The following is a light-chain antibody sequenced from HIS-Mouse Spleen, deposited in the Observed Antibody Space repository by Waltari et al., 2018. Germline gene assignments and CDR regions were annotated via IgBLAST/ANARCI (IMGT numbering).Light chain of an antibody. V-gene: IGKV1-39*01. CDR1: QSISSY. Sequence: DIQMTHPPSSLSASVVDRVTLTCRARQSISSYLIWYQQKPGKASKLLIYAASSLQSGVPSRFSGSGSGTDFTLTISSLQPEDFATYYCQQSYSTPRTFGQGTKVEIK. CDR3: QQSYSTPRT. CDR2: AAS. J-gene: IGKJ1*01.